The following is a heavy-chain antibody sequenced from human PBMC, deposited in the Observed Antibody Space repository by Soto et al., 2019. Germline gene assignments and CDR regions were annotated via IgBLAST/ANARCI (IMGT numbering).Heavy chain of an antibody. Sequence: QVQLVESGGGVVQPGGSLRLSCEGSGFTFNSYGMHWVRQAPGKGLEWVAVISYDGSSKYYADSLRGRFTISRDNSNNRLYLQMNSLRAEDTAIYYCAKDGTTVIAELSSLEDWGQGTQVTVSP. V-gene: IGHV3-30*18. D-gene: IGHD4-4*01. J-gene: IGHJ4*02. CDR3: AKDGTTVIAELSSLED. CDR1: GFTFNSYG. CDR2: ISYDGSSK.